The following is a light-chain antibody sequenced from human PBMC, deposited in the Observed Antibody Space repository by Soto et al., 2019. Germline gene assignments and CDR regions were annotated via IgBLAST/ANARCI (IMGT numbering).Light chain of an antibody. CDR3: QQYGSSPIT. J-gene: IGKJ5*01. Sequence: EIVLTQSPGTLSLSPGERATLSCRASQSVSNSYLAWYQQKPGQAPRLLIYGASSRATGIPDRFSGSGSGTDFSLTISRLEPEDFAVYFCQQYGSSPITFGQGTRLEIK. V-gene: IGKV3-20*01. CDR1: QSVSNSY. CDR2: GAS.